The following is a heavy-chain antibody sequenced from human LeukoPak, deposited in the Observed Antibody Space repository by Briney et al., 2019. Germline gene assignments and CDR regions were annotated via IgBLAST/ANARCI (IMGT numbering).Heavy chain of an antibody. CDR3: AKVAHQKVRQNHFDY. CDR2: IRYEGSNK. J-gene: IGHJ4*02. V-gene: IGHV3-30*02. Sequence: GGSLRLSCAASGFTFSSYGMHWVRQAPGKGLEWVAFIRYEGSNKYYADSVKGRFTISRDNSKNTLYLQMNSLRAEDTAVYYCAKVAHQKVRQNHFDYWGQGTLVTVSS. D-gene: IGHD1-14*01. CDR1: GFTFSSYG.